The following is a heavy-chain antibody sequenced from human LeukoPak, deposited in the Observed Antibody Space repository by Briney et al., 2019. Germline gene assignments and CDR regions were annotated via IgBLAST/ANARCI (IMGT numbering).Heavy chain of an antibody. V-gene: IGHV5-51*01. D-gene: IGHD2-2*01. Sequence: GESLKISCKGSGYSFTSYWIGWVRQMPGKGLEWMGIIYPGDSETRYSPSFQGQVTISADKSISTAYLQWRSLKASDTAMYYCARQPSPYCSSTSCYADYFDYWGQGTLVTVSS. CDR2: IYPGDSET. CDR1: GYSFTSYW. CDR3: ARQPSPYCSSTSCYADYFDY. J-gene: IGHJ4*02.